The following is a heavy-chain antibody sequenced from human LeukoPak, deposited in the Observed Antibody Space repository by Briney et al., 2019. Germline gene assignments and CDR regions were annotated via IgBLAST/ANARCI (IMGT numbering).Heavy chain of an antibody. CDR2: IYYSGSA. V-gene: IGHV4-39*01. J-gene: IGHJ6*03. CDR1: GGSISSSSYY. CDR3: AQVPVSYYYYMDV. Sequence: PSETLSLTCTVSGGSISSSSYYWGWIRQPPGKGLEWIGSIYYSGSAYYNPSLKSRVTISVDTSKNQFSLKLSSVTAADTAVYYCAQVPVSYYYYMDVWGKGTTVTVSS.